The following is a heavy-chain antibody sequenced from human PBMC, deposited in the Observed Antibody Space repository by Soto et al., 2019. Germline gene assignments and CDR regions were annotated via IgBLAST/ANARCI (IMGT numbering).Heavy chain of an antibody. V-gene: IGHV3-21*01. Sequence: GGSLRLSCAASGFTFSSYSMNWVRQAPGKGLEWVSSISSSSSYIYYADSVKGRFTISRDNAKNSLYLQMNSLRAEDTAVYYCARDHTPLYGMDVWGQGTTVTVSS. J-gene: IGHJ6*02. CDR1: GFTFSSYS. CDR2: ISSSSSYI. CDR3: ARDHTPLYGMDV.